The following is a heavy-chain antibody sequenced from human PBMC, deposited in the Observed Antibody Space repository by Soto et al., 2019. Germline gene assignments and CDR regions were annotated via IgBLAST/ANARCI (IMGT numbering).Heavy chain of an antibody. Sequence: GGSLRLSCAASGFTFSDYGMHWVRQAPGKGPEWRAFISYDGRNKYYADTVKGRFTISRDNSKNTLWLQMNSLRAEDTAVYYSAEDGHNAKESDFDYWGQGTLVTVSS. D-gene: IGHD1-1*01. CDR1: GFTFSDYG. CDR2: ISYDGRNK. V-gene: IGHV3-30*18. J-gene: IGHJ4*02. CDR3: AEDGHNAKESDFDY.